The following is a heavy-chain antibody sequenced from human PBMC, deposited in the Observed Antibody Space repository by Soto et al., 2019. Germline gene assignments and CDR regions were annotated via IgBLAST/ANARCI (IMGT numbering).Heavy chain of an antibody. CDR2: IYHSGST. V-gene: IGHV4-38-2*01. J-gene: IGHJ4*02. CDR1: GYSISSGYY. CDR3: ARGVGSSPPRY. Sequence: SETLSLTCAVSGYSISSGYYWGWIRQPPGKGLEWIGSIYHSGSTYYNPSLKSRVTISVDTSKNQISLKLTSATAADTAVYFCARGVGSSPPRYWGRGTLVTVSS. D-gene: IGHD1-26*01.